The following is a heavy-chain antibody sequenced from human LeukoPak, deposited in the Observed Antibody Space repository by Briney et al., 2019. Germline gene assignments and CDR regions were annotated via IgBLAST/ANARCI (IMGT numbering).Heavy chain of an antibody. CDR1: GGTFSSYA. D-gene: IGHD3-10*01. CDR2: INPSGGST. J-gene: IGHJ4*02. CDR3: ARGRGDVTMVRGVIKD. V-gene: IGHV1-46*01. Sequence: ASVKVSCKASGGTFSSYAISWVRQAPGQGLEWMGIINPSGGSTSYAQKFQGRVTMTRDTSTSTVYMELSSLRSEDTAVYYCARGRGDVTMVRGVIKDWGQGTLVTVSS.